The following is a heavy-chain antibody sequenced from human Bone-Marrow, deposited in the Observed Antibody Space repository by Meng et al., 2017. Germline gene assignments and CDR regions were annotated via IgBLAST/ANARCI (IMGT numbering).Heavy chain of an antibody. CDR2: RNPNSGNT. J-gene: IGHJ4*02. V-gene: IGHV1-8*03. D-gene: IGHD1-1*01. CDR1: GYPFTSYD. Sequence: ASVKVSCKASGYPFTSYDINWVRQATGQGLEWMGWRNPNSGNTVYAQKFQGRVTITRNTSIGTAYMELNSLRAEDTAVYYCAKSQLGWDYFDYWGQGTLVTVSS. CDR3: AKSQLGWDYFDY.